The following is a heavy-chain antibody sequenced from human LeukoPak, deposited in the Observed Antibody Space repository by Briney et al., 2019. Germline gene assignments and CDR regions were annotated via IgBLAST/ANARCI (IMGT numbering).Heavy chain of an antibody. J-gene: IGHJ5*02. D-gene: IGHD3-3*01. CDR2: IFYGGST. V-gene: IGHV4-39*01. CDR3: ARSSGVVIHNWFDP. Sequence: SETLSLTCTVSGGSIRSSSYYWGWTRQPPGKGLEWIGTIFYGGSTYYNPSLKSRVTISVDTSKNQFSLKLSSVTAAATAVYYCARSSGVVIHNWFDPWGQGTLVTVSS. CDR1: GGSIRSSSYY.